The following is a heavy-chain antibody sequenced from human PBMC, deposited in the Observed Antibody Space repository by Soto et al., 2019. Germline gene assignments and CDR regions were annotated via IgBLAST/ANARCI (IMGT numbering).Heavy chain of an antibody. D-gene: IGHD3-10*01. Sequence: SETLSLTCTVSGGSISGYYWSWIRQPPWKGLEWIGYIYYSGSAKYNPSLKTRVTISVDTSKSQFSLKLTSVTAADTAVYYCARDPTYYYGSGPSVDYYYGMDVWGQGTTVTVSS. CDR3: ARDPTYYYGSGPSVDYYYGMDV. V-gene: IGHV4-59*01. CDR2: IYYSGSA. CDR1: GGSISGYY. J-gene: IGHJ6*02.